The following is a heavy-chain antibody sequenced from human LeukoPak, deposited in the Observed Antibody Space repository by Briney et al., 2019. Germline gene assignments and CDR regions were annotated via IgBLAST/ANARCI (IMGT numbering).Heavy chain of an antibody. CDR2: INHSGST. Sequence: SETLSLTCAVYGGSFSGYYWSWIRQPPGKGLEWIGEINHSGSTNYNPSLKSRVTISVDTSKNQFSLKLSSVTAADTAVYYCARVPSPYYYYGMDVWGQGTTVTVSS. V-gene: IGHV4-34*01. J-gene: IGHJ6*02. D-gene: IGHD6-6*01. CDR1: GGSFSGYY. CDR3: ARVPSPYYYYGMDV.